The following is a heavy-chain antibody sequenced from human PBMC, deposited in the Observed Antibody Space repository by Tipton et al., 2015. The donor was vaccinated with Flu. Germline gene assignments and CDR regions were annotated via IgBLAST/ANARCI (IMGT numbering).Heavy chain of an antibody. J-gene: IGHJ5*02. D-gene: IGHD4-11*01. CDR3: ARRDFSNYVSEPKNWFDI. CDR2: IFYSGST. V-gene: IGHV4-31*03. CDR1: GGSISSGGAF. Sequence: TLSLTCTVSGGSISSGGAFWSWIRQYPGKGLEWIGCIFYSGSTYYNPPLKSRVTMSIDTSKIQFSLRLTSVTAADTAVYFCARRDFSNYVSEPKNWFDIWGQGTLVTVSS.